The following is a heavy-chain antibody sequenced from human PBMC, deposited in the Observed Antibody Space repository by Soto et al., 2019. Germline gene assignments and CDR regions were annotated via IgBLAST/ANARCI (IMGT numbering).Heavy chain of an antibody. CDR1: GGSISRSSYY. Sequence: QLQLQESGPGLVKPSETLSLTCTVSGGSISRSSYYWGWIRQPPGKGLEWIGSIYYSESTHYNPSLKSRVTISVDTSKNQFSLKLSSVTAADTAVYYCATLWFGAADYWGQGTLVTVSS. CDR3: ATLWFGAADY. D-gene: IGHD3-10*01. J-gene: IGHJ4*02. CDR2: IYYSEST. V-gene: IGHV4-39*01.